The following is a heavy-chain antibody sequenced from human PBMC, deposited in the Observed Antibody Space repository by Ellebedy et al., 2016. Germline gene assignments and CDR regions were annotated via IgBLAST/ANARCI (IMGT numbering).Heavy chain of an antibody. D-gene: IGHD3-22*01. CDR1: GFRFSDYS. CDR3: ARHWDYYYDSSGYYWGY. V-gene: IGHV3-48*01. J-gene: IGHJ4*02. Sequence: GGSLRLSCAASGFRFSDYSMNWVRQAPGKGLEWISYMTGSSTPIHYADSVKGRFTISRDNSKNTLYLQMNSLRAEDTAVYYCARHWDYYYDSSGYYWGYWGQGTLVTVSS. CDR2: MTGSSTPI.